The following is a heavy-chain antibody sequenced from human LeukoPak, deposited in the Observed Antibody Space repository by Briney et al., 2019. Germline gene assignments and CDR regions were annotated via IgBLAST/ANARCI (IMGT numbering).Heavy chain of an antibody. CDR1: GGSISSGDYY. CDR3: ARAQGSVAY. J-gene: IGHJ4*02. V-gene: IGHV4-30-4*01. D-gene: IGHD2-15*01. Sequence: SETLSLTCSVSGGSISSGDYYWSWIRPPPGKGLEWIGYIYYSGSTYYNPSLKSRVTILVDTSKNQFSLKLSSVTAADTAVYYCARAQGSVAYWGQGTLVTVSS. CDR2: IYYSGST.